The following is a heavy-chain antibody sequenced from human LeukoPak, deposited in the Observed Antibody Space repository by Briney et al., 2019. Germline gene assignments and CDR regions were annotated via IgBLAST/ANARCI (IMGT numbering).Heavy chain of an antibody. CDR2: INHSGST. CDR1: GGSFSGYY. Sequence: SETLSLTCAVYGGSFSGYYWSWIRQPPGKGLEWIGEINHSGSTNYNPSLKSRVTISVDTSKNQFSLKLSSVTAADTAVYYCSGDGPSAAGDCWGQGTLVTVSS. CDR3: SGDGPSAAGDC. V-gene: IGHV4-34*01. J-gene: IGHJ4*02. D-gene: IGHD6-13*01.